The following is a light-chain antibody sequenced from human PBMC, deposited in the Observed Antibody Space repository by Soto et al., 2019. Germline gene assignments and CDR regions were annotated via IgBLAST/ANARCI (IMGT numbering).Light chain of an antibody. Sequence: EIVLTQSPATLSLSPGERATLSCGASQSVSSYLAWYQQKPGQAPRLLIYDASNRATGIPARFSGSESGTDFTLTISSLEPEDFAVYYCQQRSNWPLTFGPGTKVDIK. CDR1: QSVSSY. CDR3: QQRSNWPLT. CDR2: DAS. J-gene: IGKJ3*01. V-gene: IGKV3-11*01.